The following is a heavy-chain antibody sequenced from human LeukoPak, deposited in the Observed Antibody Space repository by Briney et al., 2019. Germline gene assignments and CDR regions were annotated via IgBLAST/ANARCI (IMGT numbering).Heavy chain of an antibody. Sequence: GGSLRLSCAASGFTFDDYGMSWVRQAPEKGLEWVSGINWNGVSTGYADSVKGRFTISRNNAKNSLYLQMNSLRAEDTALYYCERALYSGRGTFDYWGQGTLVTVSS. D-gene: IGHD1-26*01. CDR2: INWNGVST. V-gene: IGHV3-20*04. CDR3: ERALYSGRGTFDY. J-gene: IGHJ4*02. CDR1: GFTFDDYG.